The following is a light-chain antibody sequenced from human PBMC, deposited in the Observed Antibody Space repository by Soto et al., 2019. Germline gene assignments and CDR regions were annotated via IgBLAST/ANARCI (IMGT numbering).Light chain of an antibody. V-gene: IGLV1-40*01. CDR2: ANS. CDR1: SSSIGAGYD. CDR3: QSYDSSLYGYV. J-gene: IGLJ1*01. Sequence: QSVLTQPPSVSGAPGQRVTISRAGSSSSIGAGYDVHWYQQLPGAAPKLLIYANSNRPSGVPDRFSGSKSGTSAPLAITGLQAEDEADYYCQSYDSSLYGYVFGSGTKVTVL.